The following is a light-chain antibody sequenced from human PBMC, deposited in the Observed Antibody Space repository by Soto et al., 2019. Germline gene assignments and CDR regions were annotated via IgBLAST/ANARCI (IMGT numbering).Light chain of an antibody. CDR1: SSNIGKNY. Sequence: QSVLTQPPSVSAAPGQKVTISCSGSSSNIGKNYVSWYQHLPGTAPKLIIFDNNKRPSGIPDRFTGSNSCTSATLGITGLQTGDEADYYCGTWDSSLSGVVFGGGTKLTVL. J-gene: IGLJ2*01. CDR3: GTWDSSLSGVV. CDR2: DNN. V-gene: IGLV1-51*01.